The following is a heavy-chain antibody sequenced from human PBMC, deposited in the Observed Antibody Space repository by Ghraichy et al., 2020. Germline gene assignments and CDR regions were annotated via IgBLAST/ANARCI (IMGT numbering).Heavy chain of an antibody. V-gene: IGHV4-31*03. CDR3: ARDYGSGELGYGY. J-gene: IGHJ4*02. Sequence: SETLSLTCTVSGGSISSGGYYWSWIRQHPGKGLEWIGYIYYSGSTYYNPSLKSRVTISVDTSKNQFSLKLSSVTAADTAVYYCARDYGSGELGYGYWGQGTLVTVSS. CDR2: IYYSGST. CDR1: GGSISSGGYY. D-gene: IGHD3-10*01.